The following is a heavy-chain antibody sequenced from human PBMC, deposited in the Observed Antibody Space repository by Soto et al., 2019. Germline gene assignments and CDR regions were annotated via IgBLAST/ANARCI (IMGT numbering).Heavy chain of an antibody. V-gene: IGHV3-23*01. CDR2: ISGSGGST. Sequence: EVQLLESGGGLVQPGGSLRLSCAASGFTFSSYAMSWVRQAPGKGLEWVSAISGSGGSTYYADSVKGRFTISRDNSKNTMYLQMNSLRAEDTAVYYCATDRDCSSTSCYDAFDIWGQGTMVTVSS. CDR3: ATDRDCSSTSCYDAFDI. D-gene: IGHD2-2*01. CDR1: GFTFSSYA. J-gene: IGHJ3*02.